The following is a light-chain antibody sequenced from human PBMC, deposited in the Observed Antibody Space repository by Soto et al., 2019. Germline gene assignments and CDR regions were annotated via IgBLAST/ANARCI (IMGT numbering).Light chain of an antibody. CDR3: QQDGSSPPLT. V-gene: IGKV3-20*01. CDR1: QSVSSSY. CDR2: GAS. J-gene: IGKJ4*01. Sequence: EIVLTQSPGTLSLSPGERATLSCRASQSVSSSYLAWYQQKPGQAPRLLIYGASSMATGIPDRFSGSGAGTDFTLTISSLEPEDFAVYYCQQDGSSPPLTFGGGTKVEIK.